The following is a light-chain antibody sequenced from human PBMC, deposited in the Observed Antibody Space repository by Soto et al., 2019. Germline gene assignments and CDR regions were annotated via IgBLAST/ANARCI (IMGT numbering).Light chain of an antibody. CDR2: EVS. V-gene: IGLV2-23*02. Sequence: ALTQPASVSGSPGQSITISCTGTSSDVGSYNLVSWYQQHPGKAPKLVIYEVSKRPSGVSNRFSGSTSGNTASLTISGLQAEDEADYYCCSYAGSSTPLIFGTGTKVTVL. CDR3: CSYAGSSTPLI. J-gene: IGLJ1*01. CDR1: SSDVGSYNL.